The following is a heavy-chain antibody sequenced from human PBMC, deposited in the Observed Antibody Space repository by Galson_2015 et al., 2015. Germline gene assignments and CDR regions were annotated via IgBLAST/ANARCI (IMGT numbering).Heavy chain of an antibody. CDR3: AKGGHLYSSGWYYPFDY. Sequence: SLRLSCAASGFTFSNYAMSWVRLAPGKGLEWVSIISDNGGSTDYADSVKGRSTISRDNSKHTLYLQVNSLRAEDTAVYYCAKGGHLYSSGWYYPFDYWGQGTLVTVSS. J-gene: IGHJ4*02. CDR1: GFTFSNYA. CDR2: ISDNGGST. D-gene: IGHD6-19*01. V-gene: IGHV3-23*01.